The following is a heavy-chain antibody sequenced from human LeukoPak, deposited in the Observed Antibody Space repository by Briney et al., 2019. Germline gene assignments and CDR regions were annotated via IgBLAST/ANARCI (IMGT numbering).Heavy chain of an antibody. CDR1: GFTFSSYA. J-gene: IGHJ4*02. CDR3: ARALAVAGPFDY. V-gene: IGHV3-30-3*01. CDR2: ISYDGSNK. D-gene: IGHD6-19*01. Sequence: GRSLRLSCAASGFTFSSYAMHWVRQAPGKGLEWVAVISYDGSNKYYADPVKGRFTISRDNSKNTLYLQMNSLRAEDTAVYYCARALAVAGPFDYWGQGTLVTVSS.